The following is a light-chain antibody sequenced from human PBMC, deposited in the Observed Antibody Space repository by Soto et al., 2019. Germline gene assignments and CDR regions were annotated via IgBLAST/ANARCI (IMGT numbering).Light chain of an antibody. CDR1: SSDVGSYNL. CDR2: EGT. CDR3: CSYARGSTYV. V-gene: IGLV2-23*01. J-gene: IGLJ1*01. Sequence: QSALTQPASVSGSPGQSITISCTGTSSDVGSYNLVSWYQQHPGKVPQLMIYEGTKWPSGVSNRFSGSKSGNTASLTISGLQAEDEADYYCCSYARGSTYVFGTGTKLTVL.